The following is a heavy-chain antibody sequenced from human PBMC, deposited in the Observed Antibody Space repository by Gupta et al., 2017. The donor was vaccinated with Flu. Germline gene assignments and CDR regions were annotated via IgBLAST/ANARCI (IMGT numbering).Heavy chain of an antibody. Sequence: GGGLVEPGGSLRLSCAVSGFIFNSFAMSWVRQAPGKGLDWIALITASGYTTRYSDSVKGRFTISRDNSKNILFLRMNNLRGEDTAIYYCAKGLDRGGNYFDAFDVWGQGTMVSLSS. CDR3: AKGLDRGGNYFDAFDV. CDR1: GFIFNSFA. CDR2: ITASGYTT. D-gene: IGHD3-22*01. J-gene: IGHJ3*01. V-gene: IGHV3-23*01.